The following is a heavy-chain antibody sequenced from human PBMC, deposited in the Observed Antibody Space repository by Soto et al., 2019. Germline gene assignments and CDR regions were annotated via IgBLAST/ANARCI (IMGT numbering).Heavy chain of an antibody. V-gene: IGHV3-49*03. CDR2: IRSKAYGGTT. Sequence: PGGALRLSCTASGFTFGDYAMSWFRQAPGKGLEWVGFIRSKAYGGTTEYAASVKGRFTISRDDSKSIAYLQMNSLKTEDTAVYYCTRARDMITFGGVIARDAFDIWGQGTMVIVSS. CDR1: GFTFGDYA. J-gene: IGHJ3*02. CDR3: TRARDMITFGGVIARDAFDI. D-gene: IGHD3-16*02.